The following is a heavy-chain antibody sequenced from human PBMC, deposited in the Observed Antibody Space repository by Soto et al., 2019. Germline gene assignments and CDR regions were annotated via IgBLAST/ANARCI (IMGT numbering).Heavy chain of an antibody. Sequence: PWWSLRLSCSASVFTFSSYGMHWCRQAPGKGLEWVAVIWYDGSNKYYADSVKGRFTISRDNSKNTLYLQMNSLRAEDTAVYYCARVGHYYDSSGYYNGGFDYWGQGTLVTVSS. V-gene: IGHV3-33*01. J-gene: IGHJ4*02. CDR3: ARVGHYYDSSGYYNGGFDY. D-gene: IGHD3-22*01. CDR2: IWYDGSNK. CDR1: VFTFSSYG.